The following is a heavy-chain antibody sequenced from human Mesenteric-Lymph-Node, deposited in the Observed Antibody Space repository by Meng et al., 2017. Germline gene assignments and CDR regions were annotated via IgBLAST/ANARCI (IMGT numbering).Heavy chain of an antibody. Sequence: GESLKISCTASGFTFGDYAMSWVRQAPGKGLEWVSIIHSGGNTYYADSVKGRFTISRDNSKNTVYLQMNSLRAEDTAIYYCASGHLDYWGQGTLVTVSS. J-gene: IGHJ4*02. CDR3: ASGHLDY. CDR1: GFTFGDYA. CDR2: IHSGGNT. V-gene: IGHV3-23*01.